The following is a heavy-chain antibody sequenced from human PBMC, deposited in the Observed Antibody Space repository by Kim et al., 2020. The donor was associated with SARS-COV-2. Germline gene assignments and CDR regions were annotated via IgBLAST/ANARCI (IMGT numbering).Heavy chain of an antibody. CDR1: GFTFSSYS. CDR2: ISSSSTI. J-gene: IGHJ5*02. D-gene: IGHD3-22*01. V-gene: IGHV3-48*02. CDR3: ARDYYDSSGFPNWFDP. Sequence: GGSLRLSCAASGFTFSSYSMNWVRQAPGKGLEWVSYISSSSTIYYADSVKGRFTISRDNAKNSLYLQMNSLRDEDTAVYYCARDYYDSSGFPNWFDPWGQETLVTVSS.